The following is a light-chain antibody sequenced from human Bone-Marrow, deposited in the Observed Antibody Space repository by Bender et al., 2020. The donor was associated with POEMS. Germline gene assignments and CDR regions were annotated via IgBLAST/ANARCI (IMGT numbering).Light chain of an antibody. CDR3: HMWDNSNDHWV. CDR1: NIGSKN. J-gene: IGLJ3*02. V-gene: IGLV3-21*04. CDR2: DDS. Sequence: SYVLAQPPSVSVAPGKTARITCGGDNIGSKNVHCYQQKPGQAPVMVIYDDSDRPSGIPERFSGSNSGNTATLTISRVEAGDEADYYCHMWDNSNDHWVFGGGTKLTVL.